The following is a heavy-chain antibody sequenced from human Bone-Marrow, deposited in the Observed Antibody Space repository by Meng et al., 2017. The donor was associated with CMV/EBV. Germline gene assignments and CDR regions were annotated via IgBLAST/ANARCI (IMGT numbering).Heavy chain of an antibody. CDR2: ISAYNGNT. D-gene: IGHD6-19*01. V-gene: IGHV1-18*01. J-gene: IGHJ5*02. CDR3: ARVHSSGWNPHWFDP. CDR1: GYTFTSYG. Sequence: ASVKVSCKASGYTFTSYGISWVRQAPGQGLEWMGWISAYNGNTNYAQKLQGRVTMTTDTSTSTAYMELRGLRSDATAVYYCARVHSSGWNPHWFDPWGQGTLVTVSS.